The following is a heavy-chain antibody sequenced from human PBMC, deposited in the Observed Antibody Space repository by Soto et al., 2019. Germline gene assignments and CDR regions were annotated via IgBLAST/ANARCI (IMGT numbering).Heavy chain of an antibody. D-gene: IGHD3-9*01. V-gene: IGHV4-31*03. CDR1: GGSISTGAYY. CDR2: IYYSGNT. J-gene: IGHJ4*02. Sequence: QVQLQESGPGLVKPSQTLSLTCTVSGGSISTGAYYWSWIRQHPGKGLEWIGYIYYSGNTFYNPSLKRRVVMSVDTSQNQFSLKLSSVTAADTAVYYCASVPTGYLYFDYWGQGTLVTVSS. CDR3: ASVPTGYLYFDY.